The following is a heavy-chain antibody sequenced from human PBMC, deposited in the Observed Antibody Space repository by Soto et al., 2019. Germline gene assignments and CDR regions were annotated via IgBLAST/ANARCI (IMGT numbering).Heavy chain of an antibody. CDR3: ARDKGYDFWSGYYRSNYGMDV. V-gene: IGHV1-2*04. D-gene: IGHD3-3*01. Sequence: GASVKVSCKASGYTFTGYYMHWVRQAPGQGLEWMGWTNPNSGGTNYAQKFQGWVTMTRDTSISTAYMELSRLRSDDTAVYYCARDKGYDFWSGYYRSNYGMDVWGQGTTVTVSS. CDR1: GYTFTGYY. CDR2: TNPNSGGT. J-gene: IGHJ6*02.